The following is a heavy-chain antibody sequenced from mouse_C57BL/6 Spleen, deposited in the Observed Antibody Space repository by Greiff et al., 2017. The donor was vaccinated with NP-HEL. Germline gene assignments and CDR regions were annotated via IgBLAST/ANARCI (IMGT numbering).Heavy chain of an antibody. D-gene: IGHD4-1*01. CDR3: ASRTGFDY. CDR2: IDPSDSYT. CDR1: GYTFTSYW. J-gene: IGHJ2*01. V-gene: IGHV1-59*01. Sequence: QVQLQQPGAELVRPGTSVKLSCKASGYTFTSYWMHWVKQRPGQGLEWIGVIDPSDSYTNYNQKFKGKATWTVDTSSSTTYMQLSSLTSKDSAVYCSASRTGFDYWGQGTTLTVSS.